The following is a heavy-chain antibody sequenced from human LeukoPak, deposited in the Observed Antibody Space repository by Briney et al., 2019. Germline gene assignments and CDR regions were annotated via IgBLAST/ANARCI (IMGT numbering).Heavy chain of an antibody. V-gene: IGHV1-18*01. J-gene: IGHJ4*02. CDR3: ARDKDDYSSGSYFDC. Sequence: ASVKVSCKASGYTFTSYGISWVRQAPGQGLEWMGWISAYNGNTNYAQKLQGRVTMTTDTSTSTAYMELRSLRSDDTAVYYCARDKDDYSSGSYFDCWGQGTLVTVSS. CDR1: GYTFTSYG. CDR2: ISAYNGNT. D-gene: IGHD6-19*01.